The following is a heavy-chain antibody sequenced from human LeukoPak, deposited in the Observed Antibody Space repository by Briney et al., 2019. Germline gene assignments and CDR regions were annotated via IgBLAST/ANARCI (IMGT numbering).Heavy chain of an antibody. CDR1: GFTFSGYW. Sequence: GGSLRLSCAASGFTFSGYWMHWVRQAPGKGLLWVSRIKSDGSSTSYADSVKGRFTISRDNAKNTLYLQTNSLRAEDTAVYYCAGSPSSNWFDPWGQGTLVTVSS. J-gene: IGHJ5*02. CDR2: IKSDGSST. CDR3: AGSPSSNWFDP. V-gene: IGHV3-74*01. D-gene: IGHD6-6*01.